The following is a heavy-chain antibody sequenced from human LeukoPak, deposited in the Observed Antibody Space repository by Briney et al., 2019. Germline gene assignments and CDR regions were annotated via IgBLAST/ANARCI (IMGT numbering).Heavy chain of an antibody. CDR3: ATASERYDYVWGSYRPPEY. J-gene: IGHJ4*02. D-gene: IGHD3-16*02. CDR1: VVTFSSYE. CDR2: ISSSGSTI. V-gene: IGHV3-48*03. Sequence: PGGALRLSCAASVVTFSSYEMSCVRHAPGKGREWGSYISSSGSTIYYADSVKGRFTISRDNAKKPLYLKMNSLRAEDTGVYYCATASERYDYVWGSYRPPEYWRQGNLVRVS.